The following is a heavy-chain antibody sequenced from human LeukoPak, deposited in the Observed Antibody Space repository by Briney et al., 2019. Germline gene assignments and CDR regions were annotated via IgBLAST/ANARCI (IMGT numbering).Heavy chain of an antibody. CDR1: GGSISSSSYY. V-gene: IGHV4-39*07. CDR2: IYYSGST. Sequence: PSETLSLTCTVSGGSISSSSYYWGWIRQPPGKGLEWIGSIYYSGSTYYNPSLKSRVTISVDTSKNQFSLKLSSVTAADTAVYYCARDVHSSFWYWGQGTLVTVSS. J-gene: IGHJ4*02. CDR3: ARDVHSSFWY. D-gene: IGHD6-6*01.